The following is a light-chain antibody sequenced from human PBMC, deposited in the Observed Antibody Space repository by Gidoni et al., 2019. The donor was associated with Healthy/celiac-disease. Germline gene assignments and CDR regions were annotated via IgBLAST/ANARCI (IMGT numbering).Light chain of an antibody. CDR3: SSYTSSNTLV. CDR2: DVS. V-gene: IGLV2-14*03. Sequence: QSALTQPASVSGSPGQSITISCTGTSSDVGVYNYVSWYQQHPGKAHKLMIYDVSNRPSGVSNRFSGSKSGNTASLTISGLQAEDEADYYCSSYTSSNTLVFGGGTKLTVL. J-gene: IGLJ2*01. CDR1: SSDVGVYNY.